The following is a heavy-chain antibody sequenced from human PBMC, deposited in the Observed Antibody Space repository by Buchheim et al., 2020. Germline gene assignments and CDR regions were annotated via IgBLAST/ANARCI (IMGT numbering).Heavy chain of an antibody. CDR3: ARERYYDILTGYYLPYYYYGMDV. CDR2: ISSSSSTI. J-gene: IGHJ6*02. CDR1: GFTFSSYS. Sequence: EVQLVESGGGLVQPGGSLRLSCAASGFTFSSYSMNWVRQAPGEGLEWVSYISSSSSTIYYADSVKGRFTISRDNAKNSLYLQMNSLRAEDTAVYYCARERYYDILTGYYLPYYYYGMDVWGQGTT. D-gene: IGHD3-9*01. V-gene: IGHV3-48*04.